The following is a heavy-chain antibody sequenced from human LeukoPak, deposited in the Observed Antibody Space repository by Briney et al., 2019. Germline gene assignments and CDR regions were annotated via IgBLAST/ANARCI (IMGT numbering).Heavy chain of an antibody. CDR1: GFIFNTYV. CDR3: ARAPSGSSPYYFDY. Sequence: GGSLRLSCAASGFIFNTYVMHWVRQAPGKGLEWLAFIRYDGSNKNYADSVKGRFTISRDNSKNTLYLQMNSLRAEDTAVYYCARAPSGSSPYYFDYWGQGTLVTVSS. D-gene: IGHD3-10*01. J-gene: IGHJ4*02. V-gene: IGHV3-30*02. CDR2: IRYDGSNK.